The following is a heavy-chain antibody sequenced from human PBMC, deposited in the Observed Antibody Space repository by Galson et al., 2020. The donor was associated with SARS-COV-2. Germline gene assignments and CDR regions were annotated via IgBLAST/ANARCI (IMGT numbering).Heavy chain of an antibody. V-gene: IGHV3-9*01. Sequence: GKSLKISCAASGFTFDDYAMHWVRQAPGKGLEWVSGISWNSGSIGYADSVKGRFTISRDNAKNSLYLQMNSLRAEDTALYYCAAYCGGDCYSIYWGQGTLVTVSS. D-gene: IGHD2-21*02. CDR3: AAYCGGDCYSIY. CDR1: GFTFDDYA. CDR2: ISWNSGSI. J-gene: IGHJ4*02.